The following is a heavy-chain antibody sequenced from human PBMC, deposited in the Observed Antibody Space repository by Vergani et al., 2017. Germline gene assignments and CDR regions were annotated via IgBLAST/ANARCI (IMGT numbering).Heavy chain of an antibody. CDR1: GYSLSELT. Sequence: QVQLVQSGAEVRKPGASVKVSCQVSGYSLSELTIHWVRQAPGQGREGMGGFAPEHGEVTFAHNIQGRVTMTEDRSTDTAYMELSSLRPEDTALYCGAIVTEYYDSSGYYLDYWGQGTLVTVSS. J-gene: IGHJ4*02. CDR3: AIVTEYYDSSGYYLDY. V-gene: IGHV1-24*01. CDR2: FAPEHGEV. D-gene: IGHD3-22*01.